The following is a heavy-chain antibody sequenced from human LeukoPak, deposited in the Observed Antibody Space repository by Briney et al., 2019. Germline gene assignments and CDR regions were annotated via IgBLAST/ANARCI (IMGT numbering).Heavy chain of an antibody. CDR1: GYTFTDYW. CDR2: IYPGESDI. V-gene: IGHV5-51*01. D-gene: IGHD1-14*01. Sequence: GESLKISCKASGYTFTDYWIGWVRQMPGKGLEWMGIIYPGESDIRYSPSFQGQVTISADKSINTAYLQWSSLKASDTAMYYCARGPEWFDPWGQGTLVTVSS. J-gene: IGHJ5*02. CDR3: ARGPEWFDP.